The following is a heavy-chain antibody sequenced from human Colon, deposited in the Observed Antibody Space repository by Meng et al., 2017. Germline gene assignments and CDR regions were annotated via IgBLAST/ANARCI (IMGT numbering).Heavy chain of an antibody. Sequence: QMQLVQSGAEVKKSGSSVKASCKASGGTFTTYTYPWIRQAPGQGLEWVGGIIPLTGTTKSTQRFQGRLTITADKTTNTVYMDLTSLRSDDTAVYFCARGAVDFDYWGQGTLVTVSS. CDR1: GGTFTTYT. CDR2: IIPLTGTT. J-gene: IGHJ4*02. D-gene: IGHD2-15*01. CDR3: ARGAVDFDY. V-gene: IGHV1-69*06.